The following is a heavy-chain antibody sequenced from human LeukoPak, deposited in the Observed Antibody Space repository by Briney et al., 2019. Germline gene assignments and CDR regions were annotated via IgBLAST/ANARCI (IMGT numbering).Heavy chain of an antibody. CDR3: ARHPFQYPFDY. V-gene: IGHV4-30-4*01. Sequence: SQTLSLTCTVSGGSISSGDYYWSWIRQPPGKGLEWIGYIYYSGSTYYNPSLKSRVTISVDTSKNQFSLKLSSVTAADTAIYYCARHPFQYPFDYWGPGTLVSVSS. CDR2: IYYSGST. J-gene: IGHJ4*02. CDR1: GGSISSGDYY. D-gene: IGHD2/OR15-2a*01.